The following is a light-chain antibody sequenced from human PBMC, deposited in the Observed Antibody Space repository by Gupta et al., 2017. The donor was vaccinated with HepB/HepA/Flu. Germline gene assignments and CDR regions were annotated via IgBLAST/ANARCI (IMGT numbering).Light chain of an antibody. J-gene: IGKJ1*01. CDR1: QSISSY. V-gene: IGKV1-39*01. CDR3: IQSERSPRT. CDR2: AAP. Sequence: DLQLTQSPSSLSASVGDSVTITCRASQSISSYLNWSQQKPGKAPKLLIHAAPSLQSGVPSRFSGSGSGTDLTLKISRMEPEDVATYFCIQSERSPRTFGHGTKLEIK.